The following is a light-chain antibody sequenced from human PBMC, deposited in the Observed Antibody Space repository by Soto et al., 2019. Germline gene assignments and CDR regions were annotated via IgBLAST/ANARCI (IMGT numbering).Light chain of an antibody. CDR2: GAS. Sequence: EIVMTQSPATLSVSPGERATLSCRASQSGSSNLAWYHQKPGQAPRLLIYGASTRATGIPARFSGSGSGTEFTLTISSLQSEDFAVSYCQQYNNWPRTFGQGTKVEIK. J-gene: IGKJ1*01. V-gene: IGKV3-15*01. CDR3: QQYNNWPRT. CDR1: QSGSSN.